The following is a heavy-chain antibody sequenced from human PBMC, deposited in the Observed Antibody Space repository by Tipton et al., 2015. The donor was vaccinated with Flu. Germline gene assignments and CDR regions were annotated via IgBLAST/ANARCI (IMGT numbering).Heavy chain of an antibody. Sequence: SLRLSCAASGFTFSSYEMNWVRQAPGKGLEWVSYISSSGSTIYYADSVKGRFTISRDNAKNSLYLQMNSLRAEDTAVYYCARQDSSGYHFYYYCYGMDVWGQGTPLPVSS. CDR1: GFTFSSYE. V-gene: IGHV3-48*03. CDR2: ISSSGSTI. D-gene: IGHD3-22*01. J-gene: IGHJ6*02. CDR3: ARQDSSGYHFYYYCYGMDV.